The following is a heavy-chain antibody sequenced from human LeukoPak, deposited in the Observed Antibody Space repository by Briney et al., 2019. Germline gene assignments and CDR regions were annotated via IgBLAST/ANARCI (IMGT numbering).Heavy chain of an antibody. CDR2: ISGSGGST. CDR3: AKDLLDYYDNSDYDY. J-gene: IGHJ4*02. D-gene: IGHD3-22*01. V-gene: IGHV3-23*01. CDR1: GFTFSSYA. Sequence: PGGSLRLSCVASGFTFSSYAMSWVRQAPGKGLEWVSAISGSGGSTYYADSVKGRFIISRDNSNNTLYLQMNSLRAEDTAVYYCAKDLLDYYDNSDYDYWGQGTLVTVSS.